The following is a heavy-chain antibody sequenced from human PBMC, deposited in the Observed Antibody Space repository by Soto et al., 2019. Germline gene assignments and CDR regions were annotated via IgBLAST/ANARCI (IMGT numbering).Heavy chain of an antibody. CDR3: AKDLYNWGYYYGMDV. J-gene: IGHJ6*02. Sequence: AVGSLRVSCAASGFTFSSYGMHWVRQAPGKGLEWVAVISYDGSNKYYADSVKGRFTISRDNSKNTLYLQMNSLRAEDTAVYCCAKDLYNWGYYYGMDVWGQGTTVTVSS. CDR2: ISYDGSNK. D-gene: IGHD1-20*01. CDR1: GFTFSSYG. V-gene: IGHV3-30*18.